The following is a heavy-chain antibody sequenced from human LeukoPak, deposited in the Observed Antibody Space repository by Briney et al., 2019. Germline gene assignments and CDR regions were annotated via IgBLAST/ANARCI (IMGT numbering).Heavy chain of an antibody. Sequence: HPGGSLRLSCAASGFTFSSYAMSWVRQAPGKGLEWVSGISISGGSTSYADSVKGRFTISRDNPRDTLYMEMNSLRAEDTAVYYCARVRALYYFDYWGQGTLVTVSS. CDR1: GFTFSSYA. V-gene: IGHV3-23*01. CDR3: ARVRALYYFDY. CDR2: ISISGGST. J-gene: IGHJ4*02.